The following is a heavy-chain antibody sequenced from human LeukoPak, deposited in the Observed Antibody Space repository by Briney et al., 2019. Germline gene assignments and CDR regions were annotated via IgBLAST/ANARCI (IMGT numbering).Heavy chain of an antibody. V-gene: IGHV4-4*02. D-gene: IGHD6-6*01. CDR1: GGSISSSNW. J-gene: IGHJ5*02. CDR2: IYHSGST. Sequence: SGTLSLTCAVSGGSISSSNWWSWVRQPPGKGLEWIGEIYHSGSTNYNPSLKSRVTISVDKSKNQFSLKLSSVTAADTAVYYCARVVTYSSSPTDWFDPWGQGTLVTVSS. CDR3: ARVVTYSSSPTDWFDP.